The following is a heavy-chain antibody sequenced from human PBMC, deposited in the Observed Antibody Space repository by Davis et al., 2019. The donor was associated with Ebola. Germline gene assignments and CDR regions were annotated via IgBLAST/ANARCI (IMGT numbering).Heavy chain of an antibody. Sequence: SVKVSCKASGGTFSSYAISWVRQAPGQGLEWMGGIIPIFGTANYAQKFQGRVTITADESTSTVYMELSSLRSEDTAVYYCARGRYYYGSGSYYNPLYYFDYWGQGTLVTVSS. CDR3: ARGRYYYGSGSYYNPLYYFDY. V-gene: IGHV1-69*13. J-gene: IGHJ4*02. D-gene: IGHD3-10*01. CDR2: IIPIFGTA. CDR1: GGTFSSYA.